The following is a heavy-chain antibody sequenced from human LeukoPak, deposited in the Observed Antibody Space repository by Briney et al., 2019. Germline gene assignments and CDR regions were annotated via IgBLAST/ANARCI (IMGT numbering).Heavy chain of an antibody. Sequence: GGSLRLSCAASGFTFTTYWMGWVRKAPGKGLEWVANINQDGSEKYYVDSVKGRFTISRDNAKNSLYLQMNSLRAEDTAVYYCASAEPYDYVWGTPPEYWGQGTLVTVSS. V-gene: IGHV3-7*01. J-gene: IGHJ4*02. CDR2: INQDGSEK. CDR3: ASAEPYDYVWGTPPEY. CDR1: GFTFTTYW. D-gene: IGHD3-16*01.